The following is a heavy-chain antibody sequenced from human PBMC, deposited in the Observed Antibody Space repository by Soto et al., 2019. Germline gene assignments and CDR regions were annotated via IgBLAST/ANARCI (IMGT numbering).Heavy chain of an antibody. CDR1: GGSISSSNW. V-gene: IGHV4-4*02. CDR3: VKYGGPVYCNSPGCSAKHFDY. Sequence: PSETLSLTCAVSGGSISSSNWWSWVRQPPGKGLEWIGEIYHSGSTNYNPSLKSQVTISVDKSKNQFSLKLSSVTAADTAVYYCVKYGGPVYCNSPGCSAKHFDYWGQGTLVTVSS. J-gene: IGHJ4*02. CDR2: IYHSGST. D-gene: IGHD2-2*01.